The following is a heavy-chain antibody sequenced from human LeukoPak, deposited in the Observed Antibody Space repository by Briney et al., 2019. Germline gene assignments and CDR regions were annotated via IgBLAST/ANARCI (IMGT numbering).Heavy chain of an antibody. D-gene: IGHD6-19*01. CDR3: AKEGGIAVAGGYYFDY. Sequence: GGSLRLSCAASGFTFSSYGMHWVRQAPGKGLEWVAFIRYDGSNKYYADSVKGRFTISRDNSKNTLYLQMNSLRAEDTAVYYCAKEGGIAVAGGYYFDYWGQGTLVTVSS. V-gene: IGHV3-30*02. CDR2: IRYDGSNK. J-gene: IGHJ4*02. CDR1: GFTFSSYG.